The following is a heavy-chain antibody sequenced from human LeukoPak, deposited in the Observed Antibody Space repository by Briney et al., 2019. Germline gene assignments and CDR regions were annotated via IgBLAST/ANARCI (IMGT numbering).Heavy chain of an antibody. V-gene: IGHV1-18*01. CDR1: GYTFTSYG. CDR3: ARGLISAVAGYWFDP. Sequence: AASVKVSCKASGYTFTSYGISWVRQAPGQGLEWMGWISAYNGNTNYAQKLQGRVTMTTDTSTSTAYMELRSLRSDDTAVYYCARGLISAVAGYWFDPWGQGTLVTVSS. D-gene: IGHD6-19*01. J-gene: IGHJ5*02. CDR2: ISAYNGNT.